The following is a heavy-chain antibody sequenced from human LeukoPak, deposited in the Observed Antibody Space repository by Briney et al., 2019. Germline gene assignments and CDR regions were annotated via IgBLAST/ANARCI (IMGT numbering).Heavy chain of an antibody. V-gene: IGHV1-2*02. J-gene: IGHJ4*02. CDR1: GYTFTAYY. CDR2: INPNNGGT. CDR3: ARGPPEAY. Sequence: ASVKVSCKSSGYTFTAYYMHWVRQAPGQGLEWMGWINPNNGGTNYAQKFQARVTMTRDTSISTAYMELSRLRSDDTAVYYCARGPPEAYWGQGTLVTVSS.